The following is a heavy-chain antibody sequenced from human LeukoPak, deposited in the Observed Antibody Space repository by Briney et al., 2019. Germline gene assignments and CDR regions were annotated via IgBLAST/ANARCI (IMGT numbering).Heavy chain of an antibody. CDR1: GFTFSSYW. CDR2: INNDGSST. Sequence: GGSLRLSCAASGFTFSSYWMHWVRQAPEKGLVWVSHINNDGSSTSYADSVKGRFTISRNNAKNTLYLQMNSLRTEDTAVYYCACYGIAPPYWGQGTLVTVSS. V-gene: IGHV3-74*01. CDR3: ACYGIAPPY. D-gene: IGHD2-15*01. J-gene: IGHJ4*02.